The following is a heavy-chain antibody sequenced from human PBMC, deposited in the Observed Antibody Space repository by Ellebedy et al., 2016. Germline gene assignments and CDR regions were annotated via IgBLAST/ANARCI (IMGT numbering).Heavy chain of an antibody. J-gene: IGHJ4*02. D-gene: IGHD3-16*01. V-gene: IGHV3-9*01. CDR1: GFTFGDFA. CDR2: ISWNSGGI. Sequence: SLKISCAASGFTFGDFAMHWVRQAPGKGLEWVSGISWNSGGIDYADSVKGRFTISRDNAENSLYLQMNSLRAEDTALYYRAKDMGDSSPVYYFDYWGQGTLVTVSS. CDR3: AKDMGDSSPVYYFDY.